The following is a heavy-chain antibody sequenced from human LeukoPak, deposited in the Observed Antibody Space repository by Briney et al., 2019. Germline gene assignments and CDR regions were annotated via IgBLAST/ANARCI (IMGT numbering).Heavy chain of an antibody. CDR1: GFTFSSYG. J-gene: IGHJ4*02. D-gene: IGHD3-3*01. V-gene: IGHV3-30*02. CDR3: AKDPLYYDFWSGYSSHFDY. CDR2: IRYDGSNK. Sequence: GGSLRPSCAASGFTFSSYGMHWVRQAPGKGLEWVAFIRYDGSNKYYADSVKGRFTISRDNSKNTLYLQMNSLRAEDTAVYYCAKDPLYYDFWSGYSSHFDYWGQGTLVTVSS.